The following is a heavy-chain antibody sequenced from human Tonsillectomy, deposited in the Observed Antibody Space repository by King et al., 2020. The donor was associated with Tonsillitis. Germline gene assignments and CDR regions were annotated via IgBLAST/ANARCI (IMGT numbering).Heavy chain of an antibody. D-gene: IGHD3-10*01. J-gene: IGHJ4*02. CDR2: IYYSGST. Sequence: VQLQESGPGLVKPSQTLSLTCTVSGASISSGFYYWSWIRQHPGKGLEWIGYIYYSGSTYYNPSLMSRLTISVDTSKNQFSLKLSSVTAADTAGYYCARSMVRGVSPFGYWGQGTLVTVSS. V-gene: IGHV4-31*03. CDR1: GASISSGFYY. CDR3: ARSMVRGVSPFGY.